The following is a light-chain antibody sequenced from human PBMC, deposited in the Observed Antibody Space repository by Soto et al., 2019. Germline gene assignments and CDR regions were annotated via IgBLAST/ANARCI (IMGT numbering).Light chain of an antibody. J-gene: IGKJ5*01. CDR1: QSVTSSF. CDR2: GTS. CDR3: QQYGSSPIT. Sequence: EIVMTQSPVTLSVSPGEIATLSCGASQSVTSSFLAWYQQKPGQAPRLLIYGTSSRATGIPDRFSGSGSGTDFTLTISRLEPEDFAVYYCQQYGSSPITFGHGTRLEIK. V-gene: IGKV3-20*01.